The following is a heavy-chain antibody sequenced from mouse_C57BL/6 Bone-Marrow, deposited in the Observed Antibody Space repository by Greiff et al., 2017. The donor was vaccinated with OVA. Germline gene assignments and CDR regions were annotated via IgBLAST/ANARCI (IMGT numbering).Heavy chain of an antibody. CDR1: GFTFSDYY. V-gene: IGHV5-16*01. J-gene: IGHJ2*01. CDR3: ARDGLLVFDD. D-gene: IGHD2-3*01. Sequence: EVKLVESEGGLVQPGSSMKLSCTASGFTFSDYYMAWVRQVPEKGLEWVANINYDGSSTYYLDSLKSRFIISRDNAKNILYLQMSSLKSEDTATYYCARDGLLVFDDWGQGTTLTVSS. CDR2: INYDGSST.